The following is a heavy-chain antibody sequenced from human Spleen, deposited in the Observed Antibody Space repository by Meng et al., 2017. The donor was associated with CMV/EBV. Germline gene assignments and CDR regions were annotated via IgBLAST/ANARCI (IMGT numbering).Heavy chain of an antibody. CDR3: AREGNYYYDSSGIIPGNWYYGMDV. Sequence: GGSLRLSCAASGFTFSSYAMSWVRQAPGKGLEWVSAISGSGGSTYYADSVKGRFTISRDNSKNTLYLQMNSLRAGDTAVYYCAREGNYYYDSSGIIPGNWYYGMDVWGQGTTVTVSS. CDR2: ISGSGGST. J-gene: IGHJ6*02. D-gene: IGHD3-22*01. V-gene: IGHV3-23*01. CDR1: GFTFSSYA.